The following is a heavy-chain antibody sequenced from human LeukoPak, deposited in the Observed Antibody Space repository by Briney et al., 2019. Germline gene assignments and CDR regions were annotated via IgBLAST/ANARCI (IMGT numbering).Heavy chain of an antibody. J-gene: IGHJ4*02. Sequence: SDTLSLTCTVSGGSISSYYWSWIRQPAGKGLEWIGRIHTSGSTSYIPSLESRVTISVDTSKNQFSLKLTSATAADTAVYFCARYGNVPSAHFDYWGQGTLVTVSS. V-gene: IGHV4-4*07. CDR1: GGSISSYY. CDR3: ARYGNVPSAHFDY. CDR2: IHTSGST. D-gene: IGHD2-2*01.